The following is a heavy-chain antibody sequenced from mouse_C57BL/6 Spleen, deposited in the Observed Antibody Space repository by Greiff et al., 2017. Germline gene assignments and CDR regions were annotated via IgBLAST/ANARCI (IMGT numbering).Heavy chain of an antibody. CDR1: GYTFTDYN. CDR3: ARGSNYPYFDY. J-gene: IGHJ2*01. Sequence: EVQLQQSGPELVKPGASVKMSCKASGYTFTDYNMHWVKQSHGKSLEWIGYINPNNGGTSYNQKFKGKAILTVNKSSSTAYMELRSLTSEDSAVYYCARGSNYPYFDYWGQGTTLTVSS. V-gene: IGHV1-22*01. D-gene: IGHD2-5*01. CDR2: INPNNGGT.